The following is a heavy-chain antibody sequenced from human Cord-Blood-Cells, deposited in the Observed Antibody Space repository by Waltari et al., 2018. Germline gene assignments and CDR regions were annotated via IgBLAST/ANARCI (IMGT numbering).Heavy chain of an antibody. CDR1: GGTFSSDA. Sequence: QVQLVQSGAEVNKPGSSVKVSCKASGGTFSSDALSWVRQAPGQGLEWMGGIIPILGIANYAQKFQGRVTITADESTSTAYMELSSLRSEDTAVYYCARDLGYCSSTSCYDYWGQGTLVTVSS. J-gene: IGHJ4*02. V-gene: IGHV1-69*04. D-gene: IGHD2-2*01. CDR2: IIPILGIA. CDR3: ARDLGYCSSTSCYDY.